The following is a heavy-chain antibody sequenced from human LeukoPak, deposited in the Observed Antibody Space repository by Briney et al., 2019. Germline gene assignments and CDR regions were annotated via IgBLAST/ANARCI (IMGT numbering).Heavy chain of an antibody. CDR2: INQDGSEK. V-gene: IGHV3-7*03. CDR1: GFTLITYW. D-gene: IGHD3-16*01. Sequence: GGSLRLSCAASGFTLITYWMTWVRQAPGKGLEWVANINQDGSEKYYVGSVKGRFTISRDNARNSLYLQMNSLRAEDTAVYYCAKVPPVEGFGAFDIWGQGTMVTVSS. J-gene: IGHJ3*02. CDR3: AKVPPVEGFGAFDI.